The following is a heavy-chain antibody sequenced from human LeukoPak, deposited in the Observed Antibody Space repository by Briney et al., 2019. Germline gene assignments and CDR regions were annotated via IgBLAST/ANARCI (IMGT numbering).Heavy chain of an antibody. D-gene: IGHD2-2*01. CDR2: IIPILGIA. CDR3: ARGDIVVVPAANSGYYYMDV. J-gene: IGHJ6*03. Sequence: ASVKVSCKASGGTFSSYTISWVRQARGQGLEWMGRIIPILGIANYAQKLQGRVTITADKSTSTAYMELSSLRSEDTAVYYCARGDIVVVPAANSGYYYMDVWGKGTTVTVSS. CDR1: GGTFSSYT. V-gene: IGHV1-69*02.